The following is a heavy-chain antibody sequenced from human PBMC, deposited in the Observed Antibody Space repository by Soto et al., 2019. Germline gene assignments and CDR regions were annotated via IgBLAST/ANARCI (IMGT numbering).Heavy chain of an antibody. J-gene: IGHJ3*02. CDR2: INQDRSDI. V-gene: IGHV3-7*03. CDR3: AKEESGEYRRFDAFDI. CDR1: GFTFSSYW. D-gene: IGHD3-3*01. Sequence: GGSLRLSCAASGFTFSSYWMSWVRQAPGKGLEWVSNINQDRSDICYVDSVKGRFTISRDNAKNSLYLQMNSLRAEDTALYYCAKEESGEYRRFDAFDIWGQGTMVTVSS.